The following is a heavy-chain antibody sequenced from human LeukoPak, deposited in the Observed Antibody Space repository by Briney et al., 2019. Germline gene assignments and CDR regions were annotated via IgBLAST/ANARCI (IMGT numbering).Heavy chain of an antibody. CDR2: INPNSGGT. Sequence: ASVKVSCKASGYTFTGYYMHWVRQAPGQGLEWMGWINPNSGGTIYAQRFQGRVTMTRDTSISTVYMELSRLRSDDTAVYYCARAPPITRGPFDPWGQGTLVTVSS. D-gene: IGHD3-10*01. V-gene: IGHV1-2*02. CDR3: ARAPPITRGPFDP. J-gene: IGHJ5*02. CDR1: GYTFTGYY.